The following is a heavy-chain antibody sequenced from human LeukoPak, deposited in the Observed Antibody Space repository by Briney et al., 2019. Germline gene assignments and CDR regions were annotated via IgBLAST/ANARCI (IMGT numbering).Heavy chain of an antibody. V-gene: IGHV3-21*01. D-gene: IGHD1-26*01. Sequence: PGGSLRLSCAASGFTFSNYNMNWVRQAPGKGLGWVSSISSSTITIYYADSVQGRFTISRDNARNSLYLQMNSLRADDTAVYYCARDKRSYREFDYWGQGTLVAVSS. J-gene: IGHJ4*02. CDR2: ISSSTITI. CDR3: ARDKRSYREFDY. CDR1: GFTFSNYN.